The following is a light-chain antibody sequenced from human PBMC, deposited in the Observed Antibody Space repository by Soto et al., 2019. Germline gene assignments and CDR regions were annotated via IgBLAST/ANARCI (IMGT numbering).Light chain of an antibody. CDR3: QHYNNWPPLT. Sequence: EVVMTQYPATLSVSPGERATLSCLSSQWVRSNLAWYQQKPGQAPRLLIYGASTRATGIPARFSCSGYGTEFTLNNSSLQSEDVAVYYCQHYNNWPPLTFGGGTKVEIK. CDR2: GAS. V-gene: IGKV3-15*01. CDR1: QWVRSN. J-gene: IGKJ4*01.